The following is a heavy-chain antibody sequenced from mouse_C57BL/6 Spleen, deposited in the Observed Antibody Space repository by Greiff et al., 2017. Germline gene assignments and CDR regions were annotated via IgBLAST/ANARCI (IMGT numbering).Heavy chain of an antibody. D-gene: IGHD2-1*01. J-gene: IGHJ3*01. CDR3: ARSEGGNFSWFAY. CDR2: IDPANGNT. V-gene: IGHV14-3*01. CDR1: GFNIKNTY. Sequence: VQLQQSVAELVRPGASVKLSCTASGFNIKNTYMHWVKQRPEQGLEWIGRIDPANGNTKYAPKFQGKATITADTSSNTAYLQLSSLTSVDSAIYYCARSEGGNFSWFAYWGQGTLVTVSA.